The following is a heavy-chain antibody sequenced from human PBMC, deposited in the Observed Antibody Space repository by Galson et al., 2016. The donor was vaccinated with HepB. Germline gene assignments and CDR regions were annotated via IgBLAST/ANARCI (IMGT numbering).Heavy chain of an antibody. CDR2: XYXXXSA. Sequence: SETLSLTCTVSGGFIXXXYWXXXRXXXGKXXXWIXXXYXXXSAXXXPSXXSRVTIXLDSSKNQXXLKLXSVTAADTAFYFCARGASSSSYGSRWFDPWGTGLLXTVSS. CDR1: GGFIXXXY. J-gene: IGHJ5*02. V-gene: IGHV4-59*01. CDR3: ARGASSSSYGSRWFDP. D-gene: IGHD6-6*01.